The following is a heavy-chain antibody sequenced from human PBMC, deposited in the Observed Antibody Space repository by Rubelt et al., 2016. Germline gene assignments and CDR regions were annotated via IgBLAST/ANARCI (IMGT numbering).Heavy chain of an antibody. Sequence: APGKDLEWVSLISWDGGSTYYADSVKGRFTISRDNSKNSLYLQMNSLRTEDTALYYCAKDSGYQDYFDYWGQGTLVTVSS. V-gene: IGHV3-43*01. J-gene: IGHJ4*02. CDR2: ISWDGGST. D-gene: IGHD5-12*01. CDR3: AKDSGYQDYFDY.